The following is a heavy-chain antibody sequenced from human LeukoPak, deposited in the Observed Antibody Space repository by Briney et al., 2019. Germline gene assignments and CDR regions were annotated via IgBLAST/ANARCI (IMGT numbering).Heavy chain of an antibody. J-gene: IGHJ4*02. CDR3: ARTRGYSYGPYYFDY. CDR1: EFTFSGYA. D-gene: IGHD5-18*01. Sequence: GGSLRLPCAASEFTFSGYAMGWVRQAPGKGLEGVSGLSGSGGSTYYADSLKGRFTISRDNAKKTLHLQMNSLRAEDTAVYYCARTRGYSYGPYYFDYWGQGTLVTVSS. CDR2: LSGSGGST. V-gene: IGHV3-23*01.